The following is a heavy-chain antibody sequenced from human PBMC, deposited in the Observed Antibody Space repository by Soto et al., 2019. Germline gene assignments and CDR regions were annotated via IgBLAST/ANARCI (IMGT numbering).Heavy chain of an antibody. J-gene: IGHJ3*02. CDR1: GFTFSSYG. CDR3: AKGGAFDI. V-gene: IGHV3-30*18. Sequence: GESLKISCAASGFTFSSYGMHWVRQAPGKGLEWVAVISYDGSNKYYADSVKGRFTISRDNSKNTLYLQMNSLRAEDTAVYYCAKGGAFDIWGQGTMVTV. CDR2: ISYDGSNK.